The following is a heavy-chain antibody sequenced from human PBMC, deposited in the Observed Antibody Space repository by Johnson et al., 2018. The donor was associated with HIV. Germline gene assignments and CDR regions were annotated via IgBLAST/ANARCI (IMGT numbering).Heavy chain of an antibody. CDR1: GFTFSNYG. Sequence: QVQLVESGGGLVQPGRSLRLSCAASGFTFSNYGMHWVRQGPGKGLEWVSGISWNSGSIGYADSVKGRFTISRDNSQNTLYLQMNSLRAEDTAVYYCARSGLVQTYYYGSGSYKDAFDICGQGTMVTVSS. V-gene: IGHV3-NL1*01. CDR3: ARSGLVQTYYYGSGSYKDAFDI. D-gene: IGHD3-10*01. CDR2: ISWNSGSI. J-gene: IGHJ3*02.